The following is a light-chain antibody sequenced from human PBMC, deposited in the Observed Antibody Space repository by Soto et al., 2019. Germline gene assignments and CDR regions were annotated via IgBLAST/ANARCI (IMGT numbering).Light chain of an antibody. CDR3: QQYDSWPRT. CDR1: QNISGS. V-gene: IGKV3-15*01. J-gene: IGKJ1*01. CDR2: GAS. Sequence: EIVMTQSPATLSLSPGGRATLSCRASQNISGSLAWYQQRPGQAPRLLIYGASTRATGVPARFSGSGSGTDFTLTISSLQSEDFAIYYCQQYDSWPRTFGQGTKVDIK.